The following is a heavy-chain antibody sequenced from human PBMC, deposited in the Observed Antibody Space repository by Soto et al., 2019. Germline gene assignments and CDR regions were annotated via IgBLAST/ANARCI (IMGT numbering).Heavy chain of an antibody. CDR1: GFTFSSYG. Sequence: PGGSLRLSCAASGFTFSSYGMHWVRQAPGKGLEWVAVIWYDGSNKYYADSVKGRFTISRDNSKNTLYLQMNSLRAEDTAVYYCARDFARSGSYYTLHYYYYGMDVWGQGTTVTVSS. J-gene: IGHJ6*02. CDR3: ARDFARSGSYYTLHYYYYGMDV. CDR2: IWYDGSNK. V-gene: IGHV3-33*01. D-gene: IGHD3-10*01.